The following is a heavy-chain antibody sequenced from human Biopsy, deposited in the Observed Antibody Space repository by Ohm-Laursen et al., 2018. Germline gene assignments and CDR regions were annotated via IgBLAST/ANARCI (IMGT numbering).Heavy chain of an antibody. V-gene: IGHV4-34*01. CDR1: GESFNGYY. J-gene: IGHJ6*01. Sequence: SQTLSLTCVVYGESFNGYYWSWIRQTPGKGLEGIGEINHSGRTNYNPSLKSRVTISVDTSKNQFSLKVRSVTAADTAVYYCVRGVDYYDPYHYYALDVWGQGTTVTVSS. D-gene: IGHD3-22*01. CDR2: INHSGRT. CDR3: VRGVDYYDPYHYYALDV.